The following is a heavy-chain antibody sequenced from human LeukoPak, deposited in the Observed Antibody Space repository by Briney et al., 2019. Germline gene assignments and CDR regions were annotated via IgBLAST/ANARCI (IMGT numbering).Heavy chain of an antibody. Sequence: SETLSLTCTVSGGSISSYYWSWIRQPPGKGLEWIGYIYYSGSTNYNPSLRSRVTISVDTSKNQFSLKLSSVTAADTAVYYCARGAERGFDWFFNYWGQGTLVTVSS. CDR1: GGSISSYY. CDR2: IYYSGST. V-gene: IGHV4-59*01. D-gene: IGHD3-9*01. J-gene: IGHJ4*02. CDR3: ARGAERGFDWFFNY.